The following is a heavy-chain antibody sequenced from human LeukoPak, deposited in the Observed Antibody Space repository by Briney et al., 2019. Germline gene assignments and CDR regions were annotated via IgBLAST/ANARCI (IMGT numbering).Heavy chain of an antibody. Sequence: GGSLRLSCGASGFTISSYAMSWVRQAPGKGLEWVSASSGSGGITYYADSVKGRFTISRDNSKNTLYLLMNSLRAEDTAVYYCARTQYSSGWYNWFDPWGQGTLVTVSS. V-gene: IGHV3-23*01. CDR3: ARTQYSSGWYNWFDP. J-gene: IGHJ5*02. CDR1: GFTISSYA. D-gene: IGHD6-19*01. CDR2: SSGSGGIT.